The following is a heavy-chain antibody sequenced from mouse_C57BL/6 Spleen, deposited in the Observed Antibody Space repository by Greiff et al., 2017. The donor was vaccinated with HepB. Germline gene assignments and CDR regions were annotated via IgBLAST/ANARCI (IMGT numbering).Heavy chain of an antibody. V-gene: IGHV1-50*01. D-gene: IGHD2-2*01. J-gene: IGHJ3*01. CDR2: IDPSDSYT. Sequence: QVQLQQPGAELVKPGASVKLSCKASGYTFTSYWMQWVKQRPGQGLEWIGEIDPSDSYTNYNQKFKGKATLTVDTSSSTAYMQLSSLTSEDSAVYYCASPYGYDEGGFAYWGQGTLVTVSA. CDR1: GYTFTSYW. CDR3: ASPYGYDEGGFAY.